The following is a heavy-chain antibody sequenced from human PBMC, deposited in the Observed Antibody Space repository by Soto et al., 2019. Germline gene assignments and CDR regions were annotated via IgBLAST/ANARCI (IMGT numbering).Heavy chain of an antibody. D-gene: IGHD5-18*01. J-gene: IGHJ4*02. V-gene: IGHV1-69*12. CDR2: IIPIFGTA. Sequence: QVQLVPSGAEVKKPGSSVKVSCKASGGTFSSYAISWVRQAPGQGLEWMGGIIPIFGTANYAQKFQGRVTITADESTSTAYMELSSLRSEDTAVYYCAILPRGYSYVLEDYWGQGTLVTVSS. CDR3: AILPRGYSYVLEDY. CDR1: GGTFSSYA.